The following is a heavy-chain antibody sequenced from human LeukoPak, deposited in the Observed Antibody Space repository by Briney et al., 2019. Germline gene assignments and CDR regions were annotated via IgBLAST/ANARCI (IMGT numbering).Heavy chain of an antibody. V-gene: IGHV3-23*01. Sequence: GGSLRLSCAASGFTVSSNYMSWVRQAPGKGLEWVSAISGSGGSTYYADSVKGRFTISRDNSKNTLYLQMNSLRAEDTAVYYCATMVTAGPFDYWGQGTLVTVSS. D-gene: IGHD2-21*02. CDR2: ISGSGGST. J-gene: IGHJ4*02. CDR1: GFTVSSNY. CDR3: ATMVTAGPFDY.